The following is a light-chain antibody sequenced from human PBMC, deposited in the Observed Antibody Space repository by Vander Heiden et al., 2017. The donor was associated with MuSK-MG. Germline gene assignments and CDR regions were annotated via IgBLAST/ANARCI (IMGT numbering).Light chain of an antibody. CDR2: DVS. CDR1: SSDVGGYDG. V-gene: IGLV2-18*02. J-gene: IGLJ1*01. Sequence: QSALTQPPSVSGPPGQTVIISCTGTSSDVGGYDGVSWYQQPPGTAPKLIIYDVSIRPSGVSDRFSGSKSGSTASLTISGLQAEDEADYYCSSYTRSRSYVFGTGTKVTV. CDR3: SSYTRSRSYV.